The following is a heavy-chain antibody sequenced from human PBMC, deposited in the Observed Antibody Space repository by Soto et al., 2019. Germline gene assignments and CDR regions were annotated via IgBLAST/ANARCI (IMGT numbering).Heavy chain of an antibody. J-gene: IGHJ2*01. D-gene: IGHD1-7*01. Sequence: GGSLRLSCAASGFTFSSYAMSWVRQAPGKGLEWVSAISGSGGSTYYADSVKGRFTISRDNSKNTLYLQMNSLRAEDTAVYYCARVSWNYFGDGFWYFDLWGRGTLVTVSS. CDR2: ISGSGGST. V-gene: IGHV3-23*01. CDR3: ARVSWNYFGDGFWYFDL. CDR1: GFTFSSYA.